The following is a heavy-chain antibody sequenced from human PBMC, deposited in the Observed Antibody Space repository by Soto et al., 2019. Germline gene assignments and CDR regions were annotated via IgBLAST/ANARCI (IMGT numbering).Heavy chain of an antibody. CDR2: IIPIFGTA. V-gene: IGHV1-69*13. CDR3: ARVSTDIVVVRQHCYGMDV. CDR1: GGTFSSYA. Sequence: ASVKVSCKASGGTFSSYAISWVRQAPGQGLEWMGGIIPIFGTANYAQKFQGRVTITADESTSTAYMELSSLRSEDTAVYYCARVSTDIVVVRQHCYGMDVWGQGTTVTVSS. D-gene: IGHD2-2*01. J-gene: IGHJ6*02.